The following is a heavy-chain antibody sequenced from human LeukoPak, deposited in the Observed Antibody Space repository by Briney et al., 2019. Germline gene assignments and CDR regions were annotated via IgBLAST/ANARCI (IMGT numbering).Heavy chain of an antibody. CDR2: INSDGSST. D-gene: IGHD3-10*01. J-gene: IGHJ4*02. CDR3: ARGLLWFGELFDY. V-gene: IGHV3-74*01. Sequence: GGSLRLSCAASGFTFSSYWMHWVRQAPGKGLVWVSRINSDGSSTSYADSVKGRFTISRDNDKNTLYLQMNSLRAEDTAVYYCARGLLWFGELFDYWDQGTLVTVSS. CDR1: GFTFSSYW.